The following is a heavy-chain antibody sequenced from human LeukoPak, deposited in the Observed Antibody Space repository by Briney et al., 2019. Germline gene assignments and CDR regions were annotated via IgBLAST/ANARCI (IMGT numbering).Heavy chain of an antibody. D-gene: IGHD1-26*01. CDR1: GGSISSSTNW. CDR3: ARGGEELDAFDI. J-gene: IGHJ3*02. V-gene: IGHV4-4*02. CDR2: IYHSGST. Sequence: PSETLSLTCAVSGGSISSSTNWWSWVRQPPGKGLEWIGEIYHSGSTNYNPSLKSRVTISVDKSKNQFSLKLSSVTAADTAVYYCARGGEELDAFDIWGQGTMVTVSS.